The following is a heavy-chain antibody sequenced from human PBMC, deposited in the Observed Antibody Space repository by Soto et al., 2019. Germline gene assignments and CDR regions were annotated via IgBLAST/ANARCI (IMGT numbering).Heavy chain of an antibody. V-gene: IGHV1-2*02. J-gene: IGHJ6*02. Sequence: ASVRVSCKASGYTFTGYYMHWVRQAPGQGLEWMGWINPNSGGTNYAQKFQGRVTMTRDTSISTAYMELSRLRSDDTAVYYCARDYGAGYYGMDVWGQGTTVTVSS. D-gene: IGHD3-10*01. CDR2: INPNSGGT. CDR3: ARDYGAGYYGMDV. CDR1: GYTFTGYY.